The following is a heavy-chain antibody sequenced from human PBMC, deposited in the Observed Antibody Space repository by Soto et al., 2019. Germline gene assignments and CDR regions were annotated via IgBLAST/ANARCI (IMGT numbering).Heavy chain of an antibody. CDR1: GGTFSSYA. Sequence: SVKVSCKASGGTFSSYAISWVRQAPGQGLEWMGGIIPIFGTANYAQKFQGRVTITADKSTSTAYMELSSLRSEDTAVYYCARDDPCMFGFDIWGQGTMVTVSS. J-gene: IGHJ3*02. CDR3: ARDDPCMFGFDI. D-gene: IGHD3-3*02. CDR2: IIPIFGTA. V-gene: IGHV1-69*06.